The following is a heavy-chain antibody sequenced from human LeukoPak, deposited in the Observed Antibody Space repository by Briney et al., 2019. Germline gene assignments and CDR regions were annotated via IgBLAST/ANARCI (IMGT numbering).Heavy chain of an antibody. CDR3: ARIAVAGKFLGWFDP. CDR2: ISSSSSTI. D-gene: IGHD6-19*01. V-gene: IGHV3-48*01. J-gene: IGHJ5*02. CDR1: GFTFSSYS. Sequence: GGSLRLSCAASGFTFSSYSMNWVRQAPGKGLEWVSYISSSSSTIYYADSVKGRFTISRDNSKNTLYLQMGSLRAEDMAVYYCARIAVAGKFLGWFDPWGQGTLVTVSS.